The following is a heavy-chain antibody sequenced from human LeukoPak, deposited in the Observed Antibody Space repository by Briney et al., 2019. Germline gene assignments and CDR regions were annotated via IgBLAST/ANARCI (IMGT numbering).Heavy chain of an antibody. D-gene: IGHD1-7*01. V-gene: IGHV4-34*01. J-gene: IGHJ5*02. CDR3: ARGHGYNWSYREHNWFDP. CDR1: GGSFSGYY. CDR2: INHSGST. Sequence: PSETLSLTCAVYGGSFSGYYWSWIRQPPGKGLEWIGEINHSGSTNYNPSLKSRVTISVDTSKNQFSLKLSSVTAADTAVYYCARGHGYNWSYREHNWFDPWGQGTLVTVSS.